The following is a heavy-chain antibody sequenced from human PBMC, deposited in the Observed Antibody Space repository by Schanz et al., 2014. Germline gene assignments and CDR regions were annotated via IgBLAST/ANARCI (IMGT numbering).Heavy chain of an antibody. J-gene: IGHJ4*02. CDR1: GFAFSDYG. CDR3: AKERDITGWKHGDY. CDR2: ISYDGNEK. Sequence: QVQLVESGGGVVQPGKSLRLSCAASGFAFSDYGMHWVRQAPGKGLEWVAFISYDGNEKHYPDSVKGRFTISRDNSRNTLFLQTESLRTEDTAVNHGAKERDITGWKHGDYWGRGTVVTVSS. D-gene: IGHD6-19*01. V-gene: IGHV3-30*18.